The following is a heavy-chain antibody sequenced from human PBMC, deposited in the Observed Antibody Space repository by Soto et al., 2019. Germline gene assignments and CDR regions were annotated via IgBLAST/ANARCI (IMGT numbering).Heavy chain of an antibody. CDR2: INHSGST. Sequence: QVQLQQWGAGLLKPSETLSLTCAVYGGSFSGYYWSWIRQPPGKGLEWIGEINHSGSTNYNPSLKSRVTISVDTSKNQFSLKLSSVTAADTAVYYCARGRRLGYCGGGSCSRTRRNWFDPWGQGTLVTVSS. J-gene: IGHJ5*02. CDR1: GGSFSGYY. CDR3: ARGRRLGYCGGGSCSRTRRNWFDP. D-gene: IGHD2-15*01. V-gene: IGHV4-34*01.